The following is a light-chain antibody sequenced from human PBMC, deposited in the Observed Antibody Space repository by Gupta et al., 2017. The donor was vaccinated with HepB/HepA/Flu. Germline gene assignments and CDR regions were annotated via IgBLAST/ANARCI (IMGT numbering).Light chain of an antibody. J-gene: IGKJ1*01. Sequence: DIQMTQSPSSLSASVGDRVTITCRARQTVYNNLHWYQQKPGKAPELLIYAASSLQSGVASRFNGSGSGTEFTLTINSRQPEDFANYYCQQRYLIPRPFGQGTKVEIK. V-gene: IGKV1-39*01. CDR3: QQRYLIPRP. CDR1: QTVYNN. CDR2: AAS.